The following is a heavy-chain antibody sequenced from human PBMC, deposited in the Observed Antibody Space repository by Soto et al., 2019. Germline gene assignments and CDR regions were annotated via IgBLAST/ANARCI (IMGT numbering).Heavy chain of an antibody. CDR3: ARGTLV. Sequence: QVQLQESGPGLMQPSPTLSLTCTVSGGSIGSGGYWWRWIRQHPGSALEWIGFVSYTGNTKDKPSLKRRANIAGHTYTKQLSPKLSSVTASHNAVYYCARGTLVWGPGTL. D-gene: IGHD2-2*01. V-gene: IGHV4-31*03. J-gene: IGHJ4*02. CDR1: GGSIGSGGYW. CDR2: VSYTGNT.